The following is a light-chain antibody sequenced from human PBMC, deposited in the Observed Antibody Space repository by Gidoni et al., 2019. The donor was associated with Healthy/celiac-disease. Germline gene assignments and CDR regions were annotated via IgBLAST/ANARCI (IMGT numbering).Light chain of an antibody. Sequence: SVLTPPPSVSGAPGQRVTITCPGSSSNIGAGYAGHWYQPLPGTAPKLLSYGNSNRPSGVPDRFSGSKSGTSASLAITGLQAEDEADYYCQSYDSSLSGWVFGGGTKLTVL. CDR2: GNS. CDR1: SSNIGAGYA. CDR3: QSYDSSLSGWV. V-gene: IGLV1-40*01. J-gene: IGLJ3*02.